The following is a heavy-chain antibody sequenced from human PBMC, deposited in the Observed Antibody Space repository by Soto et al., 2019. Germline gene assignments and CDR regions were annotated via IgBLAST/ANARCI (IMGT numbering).Heavy chain of an antibody. J-gene: IGHJ6*03. D-gene: IGHD2-2*01. Sequence: ASVKVSCKASGYTFTSYAMHWVRRAPGQRLEWMGWINAGNGNTKYSQKFQGRVTITRDTSASTAYMELSSLRSEDTAVYYCARAETNCSSTSCDYYYYMDVWGKGTTVTVSS. V-gene: IGHV1-3*01. CDR1: GYTFTSYA. CDR3: ARAETNCSSTSCDYYYYMDV. CDR2: INAGNGNT.